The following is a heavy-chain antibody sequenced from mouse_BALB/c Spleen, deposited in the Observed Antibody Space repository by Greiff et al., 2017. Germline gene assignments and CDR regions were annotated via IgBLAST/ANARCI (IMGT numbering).Heavy chain of an antibody. CDR1: GFNIKDTY. V-gene: IGHV14-3*02. CDR3: ASTGRFDY. J-gene: IGHJ2*01. Sequence: VQLQQSGAELVKPGASVKLSCTASGFNIKDTYMHWVKQRPEQGLEWIGRIDPANGNTKYDPKFQGKATITADTSSNTAYLQLSSLTSEDTAVYYSASTGRFDYWGQGTTLTVSS. D-gene: IGHD4-1*02. CDR2: IDPANGNT.